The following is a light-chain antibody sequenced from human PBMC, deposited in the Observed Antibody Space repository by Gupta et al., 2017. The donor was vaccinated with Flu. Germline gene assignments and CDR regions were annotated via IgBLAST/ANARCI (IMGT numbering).Light chain of an antibody. CDR1: GVGNNF. Sequence: TGKTASITCSEVGVGNNFGSRNQHNPGQYLLLVNYKNRNRAAGIPDRFSGSNSGNTATLTIRGTQARDEADFYCQTWTGSTGVFGGGTKLTVL. CDR3: QTWTGSTGV. CDR2: KNR. J-gene: IGLJ3*02. V-gene: IGLV3-1*01.